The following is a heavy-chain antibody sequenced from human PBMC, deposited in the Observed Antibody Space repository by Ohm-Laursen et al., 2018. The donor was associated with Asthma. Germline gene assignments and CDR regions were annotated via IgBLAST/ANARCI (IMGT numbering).Heavy chain of an antibody. CDR1: GGTFSSYA. Sequence: GASVKASCKASGGTFSSYAINWVRQAPGQGLEWMGGFDPEDGETIYAQKFQGRVTMTEDTSTDTAYMELSSLRSEDTAVYYCARKAGSCISRTCYSLDFWGQGTLVTVSS. D-gene: IGHD2-2*01. J-gene: IGHJ4*02. CDR3: ARKAGSCISRTCYSLDF. CDR2: FDPEDGET. V-gene: IGHV1-24*01.